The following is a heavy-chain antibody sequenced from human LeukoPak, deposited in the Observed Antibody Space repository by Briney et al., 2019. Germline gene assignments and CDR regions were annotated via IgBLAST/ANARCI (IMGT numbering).Heavy chain of an antibody. Sequence: ASVKVSCKASGYTFTSYGISWVRQAPGQGLEWMGWISAYNGNTNYAQKLQGRVTMTTDTSTSTAYMELRSLRSDDTAVYYCARRDSSGYFSPEFDYWGQGTLVTVSS. CDR1: GYTFTSYG. D-gene: IGHD3-22*01. V-gene: IGHV1-18*01. J-gene: IGHJ4*02. CDR3: ARRDSSGYFSPEFDY. CDR2: ISAYNGNT.